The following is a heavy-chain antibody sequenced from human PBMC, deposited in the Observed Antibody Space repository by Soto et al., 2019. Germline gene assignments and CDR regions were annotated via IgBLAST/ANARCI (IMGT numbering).Heavy chain of an antibody. D-gene: IGHD3-22*01. V-gene: IGHV3-21*01. Sequence: PGGSLRLSCAASGFTFSSYSMNWVRQAPGKGLEWVSSISSSSSYIYYADSVKGRFTISRDNAKNSLYLQMNSLRAEDTAVYYCARLSDSRITMIVVALDAFDIWGQGTMVTVS. J-gene: IGHJ3*02. CDR1: GFTFSSYS. CDR2: ISSSSSYI. CDR3: ARLSDSRITMIVVALDAFDI.